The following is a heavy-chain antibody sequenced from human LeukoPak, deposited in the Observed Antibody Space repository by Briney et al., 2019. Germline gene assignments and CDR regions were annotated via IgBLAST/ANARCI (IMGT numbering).Heavy chain of an antibody. V-gene: IGHV3-48*01. Sequence: GGSLRLSCAASGFTFSSYSINWVRRAPGKGLEWVSYISSSSSTIYYADSVMGRFTISRDNAKNSLYLQMNSLRAEDTAVYYCARDRCSSLDYWGQGTLVTVSS. CDR3: ARDRCSSLDY. J-gene: IGHJ4*02. CDR1: GFTFSSYS. D-gene: IGHD6-13*01. CDR2: ISSSSSTI.